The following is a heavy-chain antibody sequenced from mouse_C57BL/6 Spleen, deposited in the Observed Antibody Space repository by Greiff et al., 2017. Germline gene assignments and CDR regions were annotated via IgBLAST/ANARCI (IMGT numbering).Heavy chain of an antibody. CDR3: ARYWNYGSSYDYAMDY. D-gene: IGHD1-1*01. CDR2: IDPSDSYT. CDR1: GYTFTSYW. V-gene: IGHV1-69*01. J-gene: IGHJ4*01. Sequence: QVQLQQPGAELVMPGASVKLSCKASGYTFTSYWMHWVKQRPGQGLEWIGEIDPSDSYTNYNQKFKGKSTLTVDKSSSTAYMQLSSLTSEDSAVXYCARYWNYGSSYDYAMDYWGQGTSVTVSS.